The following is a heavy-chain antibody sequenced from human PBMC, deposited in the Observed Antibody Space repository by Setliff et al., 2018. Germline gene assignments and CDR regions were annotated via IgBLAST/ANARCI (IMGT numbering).Heavy chain of an antibody. V-gene: IGHV3-23*01. J-gene: IGHJ3*02. D-gene: IGHD2-2*03. CDR3: ARDLGCYSSVGCRDAFDI. CDR2: ISGSGGST. Sequence: LRLSCAASGFTFSSYAMSWVRQAPGKGLEWISGISGSGGSTYYADSVKGRFTISRDNSKNTLYLQMNSLRAEDTALYYCARDLGCYSSVGCRDAFDIWGQGTMVTVS. CDR1: GFTFSSYA.